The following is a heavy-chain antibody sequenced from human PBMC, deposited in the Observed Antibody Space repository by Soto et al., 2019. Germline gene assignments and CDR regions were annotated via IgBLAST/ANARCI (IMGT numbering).Heavy chain of an antibody. Sequence: QVQLVESGGGVVQPGRSLRLSCAASGFTFSSYGMHWVRQAPGKGLEWVAVISFDGSEKYYADSVKGRFTVSRDNSKNTQYLQMNILGAHDTAVYYCAKDWDAAGVPSAILYNWFDSWGQGTLVTVS. CDR3: AKDWDAAGVPSAILYNWFDS. CDR1: GFTFSSYG. CDR2: ISFDGSEK. J-gene: IGHJ5*01. D-gene: IGHD2-2*01. V-gene: IGHV3-30*18.